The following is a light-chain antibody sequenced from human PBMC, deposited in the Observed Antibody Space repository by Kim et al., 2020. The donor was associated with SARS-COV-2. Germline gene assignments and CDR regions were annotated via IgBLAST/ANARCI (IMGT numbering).Light chain of an antibody. CDR1: TRVSIY. CDR3: QRRNNWPLT. J-gene: IGKJ4*01. Sequence: SPEEKASVSSRSRTRVSIYLAWYQQRPGQAPRHLIYGVSDRATGIPARLSGIVSGTDFTLTMSSLQPEDFAVYYCQRRNNWPLTFGRGTKVDIK. V-gene: IGKV3-11*01. CDR2: GVS.